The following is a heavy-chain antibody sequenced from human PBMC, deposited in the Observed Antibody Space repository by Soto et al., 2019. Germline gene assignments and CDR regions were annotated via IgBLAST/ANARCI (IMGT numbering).Heavy chain of an antibody. CDR2: IKEDGSEK. Sequence: EVQLVESGGGLVQPGGSLRLSYAASGFTFSSYWMSWVRQAPGKGLEWVANIKEDGSEKYYADSVKGRFTISRDNAKNSLYWQMNSLRAEDTAVYYCARVGCSGGTCYLDWGQGTLVTVSS. CDR3: ARVGCSGGTCYLD. D-gene: IGHD2-15*01. J-gene: IGHJ4*02. CDR1: GFTFSSYW. V-gene: IGHV3-7*05.